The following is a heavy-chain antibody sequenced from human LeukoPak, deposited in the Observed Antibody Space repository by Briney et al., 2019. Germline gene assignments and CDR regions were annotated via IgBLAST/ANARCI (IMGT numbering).Heavy chain of an antibody. D-gene: IGHD3-3*01. CDR3: ARGYYDFWSGYFVSDKGSSGLADQNWFDP. Sequence: ASVKVSCKASGYTFTGYYMHWVRQAPGQGLEWMGWINPNSGGTNYAQKFQGRVTMTRDTSISTAYMELSRLRSDDTAVYYCARGYYDFWSGYFVSDKGSSGLADQNWFDPWGQGTLVTVSS. CDR2: INPNSGGT. CDR1: GYTFTGYY. V-gene: IGHV1-2*02. J-gene: IGHJ5*02.